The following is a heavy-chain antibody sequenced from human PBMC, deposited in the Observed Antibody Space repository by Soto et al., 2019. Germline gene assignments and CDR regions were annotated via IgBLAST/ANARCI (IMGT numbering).Heavy chain of an antibody. V-gene: IGHV4-59*01. CDR2: IYYSGST. Sequence: SETLSLTCTVSGGSISSYYWSWIRQPPGKGLEWIGYIYYSGSTNYNPSLKSRVTISVDTSKNQFSLKLSSVTAADTAAYYCARGAVPAVILPHLNRFDPWGQGTLVTVSS. D-gene: IGHD3-10*01. CDR3: ARGAVPAVILPHLNRFDP. CDR1: GGSISSYY. J-gene: IGHJ5*02.